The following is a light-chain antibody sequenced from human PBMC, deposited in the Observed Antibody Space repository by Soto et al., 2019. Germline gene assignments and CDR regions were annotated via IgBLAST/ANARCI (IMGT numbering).Light chain of an antibody. J-gene: IGKJ2*02. CDR3: QHYDNLLRCT. CDR1: QDIRNQ. Sequence: DIQMTQSPSSLSASVGDRVTITCQASQDIRNQLNWYHQRPGKAPKLLIYDVSNLEKGVPSRFSGSGSGTDFTLTISSLQPEDFATYYCQHYDNLLRCTFGQRTKVDIK. V-gene: IGKV1-33*01. CDR2: DVS.